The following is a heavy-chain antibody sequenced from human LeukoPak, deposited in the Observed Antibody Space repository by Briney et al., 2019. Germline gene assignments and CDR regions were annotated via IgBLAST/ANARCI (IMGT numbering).Heavy chain of an antibody. CDR1: AFIFSGHW. J-gene: IGHJ6*02. Sequence: GGSLRLSCAGSAFIFSGHWMNWVRQTPGKGLEWVASINEDGSETYYLDSVKGRFTISKDNAKNSLYLQMNSLRAEDTALYHCARNNGMDVWGQGTTVIVSS. CDR3: ARNNGMDV. CDR2: INEDGSET. V-gene: IGHV3-7*03.